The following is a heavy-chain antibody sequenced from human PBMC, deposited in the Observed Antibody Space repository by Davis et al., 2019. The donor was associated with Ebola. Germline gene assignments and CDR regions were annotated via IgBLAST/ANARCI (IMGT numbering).Heavy chain of an antibody. D-gene: IGHD5-24*01. CDR3: TTGSVEGY. V-gene: IGHV3-15*01. CDR1: GFIFSNAW. Sequence: GESLKISCAASGFIFSNAWMNWVRQAPGKGLEWVARIKTNTQGGTTDYVAPVEGRFIISRDDSKNTLFLQMNSLNTGDTAVYYCTTGSVEGYWGQGTQVTVSS. J-gene: IGHJ4*02. CDR2: IKTNTQGGTT.